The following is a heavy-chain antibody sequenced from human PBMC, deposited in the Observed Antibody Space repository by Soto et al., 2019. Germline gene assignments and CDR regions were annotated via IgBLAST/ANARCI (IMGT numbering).Heavy chain of an antibody. CDR2: IYYSGST. J-gene: IGHJ4*02. Sequence: PSETLSLTCTVSGGSISSTSYYWCWIRQTPGKGLEWIASIYYSGSTYYNPSLKSRVSISVDTSKNQFSLKLASVTAADTAVYYCARDPPSSGATHNSFDYWGQGTLVTVSS. CDR1: GGSISSTSYY. CDR3: ARDPPSSGATHNSFDY. D-gene: IGHD2-15*01. V-gene: IGHV4-39*02.